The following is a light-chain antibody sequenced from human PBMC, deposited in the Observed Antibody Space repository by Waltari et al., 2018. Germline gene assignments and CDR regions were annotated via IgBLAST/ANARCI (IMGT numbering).Light chain of an antibody. CDR1: SSDVGDFNS. J-gene: IGLJ2*01. CDR3: SSFTTSSTLL. CDR2: DVS. V-gene: IGLV2-14*03. Sequence: QSALTQPASVSASPRESTTISCTATSSDVGDFNSVSWYQQHPGKAPKFMIYDVSNRPSGVSHRFSGSKSGNTASLTISGLQAEDEAVYYCSSFTTSSTLLFGGGTKLTVL.